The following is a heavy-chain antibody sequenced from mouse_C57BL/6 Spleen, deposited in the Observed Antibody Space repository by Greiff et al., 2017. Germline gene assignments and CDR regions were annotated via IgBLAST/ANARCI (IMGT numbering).Heavy chain of an antibody. V-gene: IGHV5-16*01. CDR1: GFTFSDYY. CDR3: AREDTTVDLDWYFDV. CDR2: INYDGSST. J-gene: IGHJ1*03. D-gene: IGHD1-1*01. Sequence: DVKLVESEGGLVQPGSSMKLSCTASGFTFSDYYMAWVRQVPEKGLEWVANINYDGSSTYYLDSLKSRFIISRDNAKNILYLQMSSLKSEDTATYYCAREDTTVDLDWYFDVWGTGTTVTVSS.